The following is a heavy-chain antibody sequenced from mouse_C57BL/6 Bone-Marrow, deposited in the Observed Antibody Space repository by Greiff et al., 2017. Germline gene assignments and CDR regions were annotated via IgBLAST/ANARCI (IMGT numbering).Heavy chain of an antibody. V-gene: IGHV1-69*01. D-gene: IGHD4-1*01. J-gene: IGHJ3*01. Sequence: VQLQQPGAELVMPGASVKLSCKASGYTFTSYWMHWVKQRPGQGLEWIGEIDPSDSYTNYNHKFKGKSTLTVDKSSSTAYMQLSSLTSEYSAVYYCARELAGTFAYWGKGTLVTVSA. CDR3: ARELAGTFAY. CDR1: GYTFTSYW. CDR2: IDPSDSYT.